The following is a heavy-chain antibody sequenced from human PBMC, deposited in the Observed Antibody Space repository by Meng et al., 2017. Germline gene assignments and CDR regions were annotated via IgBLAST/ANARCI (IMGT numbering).Heavy chain of an antibody. J-gene: IGHJ4*02. V-gene: IGHV3-21*01. D-gene: IGHD3-10*02. CDR2: ISSSSSYI. CDR1: GFTFSSYS. Sequence: VGSLRLSCAASGFTFSSYSMNWVRQAPGKGLEWVSSISSSSSYIYYADSVKGRFTISRDNAKNSLYLQMNSLRAEDTAVYYCARGGFVRVAGTTDYWGQGTLVTVSS. CDR3: ARGGFVRVAGTTDY.